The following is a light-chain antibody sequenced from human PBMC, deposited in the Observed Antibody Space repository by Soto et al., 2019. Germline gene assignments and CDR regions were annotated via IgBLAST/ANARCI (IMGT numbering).Light chain of an antibody. CDR3: SSYTTSSTV. CDR1: SSDGADKD. Sequence: QSVLTQPASVSGSPGQSITISCTATSSDGADKDVSWYQQHPGNAPKLMIYEVTYRPSGVSNRFSGSKSGNTASLTISGLQAEDEAEYYCSSYTTSSTVFGTGTKVTVL. CDR2: EVT. V-gene: IGLV2-14*01. J-gene: IGLJ1*01.